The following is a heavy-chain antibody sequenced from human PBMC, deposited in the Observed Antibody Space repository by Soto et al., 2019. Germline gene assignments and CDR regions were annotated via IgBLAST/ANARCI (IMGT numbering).Heavy chain of an antibody. CDR1: GGSIISYY. CDR2: SYYSGST. D-gene: IGHD3-3*01. J-gene: IGHJ4*02. Sequence: QVQLQESGPGLVKPSETLSLTCTVSGGSIISYYWSWIRQTPGRGLEWIGYSYYSGSTDYNPSLKSRVTISVDTSKNQFSRKLSSVTAADTAVYYCARSGVVGYYFDSWGQGTLFTVSS. V-gene: IGHV4-59*01. CDR3: ARSGVVGYYFDS.